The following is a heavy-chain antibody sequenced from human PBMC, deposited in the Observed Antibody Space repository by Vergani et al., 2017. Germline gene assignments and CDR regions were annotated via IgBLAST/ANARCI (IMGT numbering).Heavy chain of an antibody. Sequence: QVQLVESGGGVVQPGRSLRLSCAASGFTFSSYAMHWVRQAPGKGLEWVAVISYDGSNKYYADSVKGRFTTSSDNSKNTLYLQMNSLRAEDTAVYYCARSYYYDSSGYFDYWGQGTLVTVSS. D-gene: IGHD3-22*01. J-gene: IGHJ4*02. CDR2: ISYDGSNK. V-gene: IGHV3-30-3*01. CDR1: GFTFSSYA. CDR3: ARSYYYDSSGYFDY.